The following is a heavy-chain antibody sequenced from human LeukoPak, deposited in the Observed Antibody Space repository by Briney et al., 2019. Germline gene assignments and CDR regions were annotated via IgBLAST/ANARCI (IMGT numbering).Heavy chain of an antibody. CDR2: IYSGGST. Sequence: GGSLRLSCAASGFTVSSNYMSWVSQAPGKRLEWVSVIYSGGSTYYADSVKGRFTISRDNSKNTLYLQMNSLRAEDTAVYYCARGPSIAAAGTGDYWGQGTLVTVSS. J-gene: IGHJ4*02. D-gene: IGHD6-13*01. V-gene: IGHV3-53*01. CDR3: ARGPSIAAAGTGDY. CDR1: GFTVSSNY.